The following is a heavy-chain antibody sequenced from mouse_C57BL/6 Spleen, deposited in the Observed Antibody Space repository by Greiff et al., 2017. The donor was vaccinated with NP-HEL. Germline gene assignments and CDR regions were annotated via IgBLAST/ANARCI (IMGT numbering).Heavy chain of an antibody. CDR1: GFTFSSYA. CDR3: ARERRPYFDY. J-gene: IGHJ2*01. D-gene: IGHD1-2*01. Sequence: EVKVVESGGGLVKPGGSLKLSCAASGFTFSSYAMSWVRQTPEKRLEWVATISDGGSYTYYPDNVKGRFTISRDNAKNNLYLQMSHLKSEDTAMYYCARERRPYFDYWGQGTTLTVSS. V-gene: IGHV5-4*01. CDR2: ISDGGSYT.